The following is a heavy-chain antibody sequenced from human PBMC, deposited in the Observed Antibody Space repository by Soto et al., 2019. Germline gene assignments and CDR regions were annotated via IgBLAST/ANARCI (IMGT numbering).Heavy chain of an antibody. J-gene: IGHJ4*02. D-gene: IGHD6-6*01. V-gene: IGHV3-9*01. CDR3: VKDRGAGRRGAFDY. CDR1: GFTFDDYA. Sequence: EVQLVESGGGLVQPGRSLRLSCAASGFTFDDYAMHWVRQAPGKGLEWVSNINWDSGFIDYADSVKGRFTISRDNAKNSLYLQTSSLRPEDTAFYYCVKDRGAGRRGAFDYWGQGTLVTVSS. CDR2: INWDSGFI.